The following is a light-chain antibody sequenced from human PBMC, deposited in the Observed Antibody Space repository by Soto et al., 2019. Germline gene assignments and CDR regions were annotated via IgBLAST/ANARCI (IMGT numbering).Light chain of an antibody. J-gene: IGKJ4*01. Sequence: DIQMTQSPSSLSASVGDRVTITCRASQSISSYLNWYQQKPGKAPQLLIYAASSLQSGVPSRFSGSGSGVEFTLTSISLQPEDFATYYCQQRYSTPAISFGGGTKVEIK. CDR2: AAS. CDR3: QQRYSTPAIS. CDR1: QSISSY. V-gene: IGKV1-39*01.